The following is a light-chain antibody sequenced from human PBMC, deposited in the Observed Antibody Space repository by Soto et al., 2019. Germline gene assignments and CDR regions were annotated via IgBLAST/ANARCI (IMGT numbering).Light chain of an antibody. V-gene: IGLV3-27*01. CDR2: KDN. Sequence: SYELTQPSSVSVSPGQTARITCSGDVLAKNYVRWVPRKPGQAPVVVIYKDNERPSGIPERFSGSSSGTTVTLTISGTQIEDEGDYFCYSAADNVWVFGGGTKLTVL. CDR1: VLAKNY. CDR3: YSAADNVWV. J-gene: IGLJ3*02.